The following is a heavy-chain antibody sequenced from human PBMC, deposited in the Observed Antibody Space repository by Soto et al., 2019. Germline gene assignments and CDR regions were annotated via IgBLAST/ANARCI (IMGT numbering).Heavy chain of an antibody. D-gene: IGHD6-19*01. CDR3: AREGPERGGWYVLVDY. V-gene: IGHV3-23*01. Sequence: PGGSLRLSCAASGFTFSTYAMSWVRQAPGKGLEWVSAISSGGTSTYYADSVKGRFTISRDNSKNTLYLQMNSLRAEDTAVYYCAREGPERGGWYVLVDYWGQGTLVTVSS. CDR2: ISSGGTST. CDR1: GFTFSTYA. J-gene: IGHJ4*02.